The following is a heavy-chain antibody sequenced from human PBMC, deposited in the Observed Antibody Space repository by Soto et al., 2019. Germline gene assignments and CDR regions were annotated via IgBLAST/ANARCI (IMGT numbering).Heavy chain of an antibody. J-gene: IGHJ6*03. CDR2: IYYSGST. D-gene: IGHD1-1*01. V-gene: IGHV4-39*01. CDR3: ARQEGTTYFRYYSMDV. CDR1: GGSVSSSSYY. Sequence: QLQLQESGPGLVKPSETLSLTCTVSGGSVSSSSYYWGWIRQPPGKGLEWIGSIYYSGSTYYNPSLRSRVTISVDMSKNRFSLKLSSVTAADTAVYYCARQEGTTYFRYYSMDVWGKGTTVTVSS.